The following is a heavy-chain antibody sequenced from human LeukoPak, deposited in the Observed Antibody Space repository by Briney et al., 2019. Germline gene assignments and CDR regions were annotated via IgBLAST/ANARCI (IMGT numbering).Heavy chain of an antibody. CDR3: AREGYSGYDYVDY. V-gene: IGHV3-7*01. D-gene: IGHD5-12*01. CDR2: IKQDGSEK. CDR1: GFTFSSYW. Sequence: GGSLRLSCAASGFTFSSYWTSWVRQAPGKGLEWVANIKQDGSEKYYVDSVKGRFTISRDNAKNSLYLQMDSLRAEDTAVYYCAREGYSGYDYVDYWGQGTLVTVSS. J-gene: IGHJ4*02.